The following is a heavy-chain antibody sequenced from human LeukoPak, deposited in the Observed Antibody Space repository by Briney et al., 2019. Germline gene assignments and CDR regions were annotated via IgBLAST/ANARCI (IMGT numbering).Heavy chain of an antibody. CDR2: IYYSGST. V-gene: IGHV4-39*01. D-gene: IGHD3-3*01. CDR3: ARIGFLEWSTFQH. CDR1: GGSISSSSYY. Sequence: SETLSLTCTVSGGSISSSSYYWGWIRQPPGKGLEWIGSIYYSGSTYYNPSLKSRVTISVDTSKNQFSLKLSSVTAADTAVYYCARIGFLEWSTFQHWGQGTLVTVSS. J-gene: IGHJ1*01.